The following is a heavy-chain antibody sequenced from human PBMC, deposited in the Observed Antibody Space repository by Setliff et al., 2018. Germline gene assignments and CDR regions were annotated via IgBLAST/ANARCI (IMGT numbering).Heavy chain of an antibody. V-gene: IGHV3-30*02. CDR3: AKDYSMAITVGYFQH. Sequence: SLKISCAASGFTFSSYGMHWVRQAPGKGLEWVAFIRYNGNNKYYVDSVKGRFTISRDNSKNTLYLEMNSLRAEDTAVYYCAKDYSMAITVGYFQHWGHGTLVTVSS. J-gene: IGHJ1*01. D-gene: IGHD1-20*01. CDR1: GFTFSSYG. CDR2: IRYNGNNK.